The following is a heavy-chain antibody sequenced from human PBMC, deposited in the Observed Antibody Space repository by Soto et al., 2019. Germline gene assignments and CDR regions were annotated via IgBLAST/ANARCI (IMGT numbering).Heavy chain of an antibody. D-gene: IGHD6-19*01. J-gene: IGHJ5*02. CDR3: AREKPPSRLVRNWFDP. CDR2: ISWNSGSI. V-gene: IGHV3-9*01. CDR1: GFTFDDYA. Sequence: GGSLRLSCAASGFTFDDYAMHWVRQAPGKGLEWVSGISWNSGSIGYADSVKGRFTISRGNAKNSLYLQMNSLRAEDTAVYYCAREKPPSRLVRNWFDPWGQGTLVTVSS.